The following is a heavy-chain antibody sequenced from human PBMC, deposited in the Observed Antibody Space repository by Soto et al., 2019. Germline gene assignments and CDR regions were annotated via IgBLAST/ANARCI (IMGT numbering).Heavy chain of an antibody. CDR3: ARECLGYCSSTSCCDAFDI. D-gene: IGHD2-2*01. CDR1: GFTFSSYW. J-gene: IGHJ3*02. V-gene: IGHV3-7*01. Sequence: VQLVESGGGLVQPGGSLRLSCAASGFTFSSYWMSWVRQAPGKGLEWVANIKQDGSEKYYVDSVKGRFTISRDNAKNSLYLQMNSLRTEDTAVYYCARECLGYCSSTSCCDAFDIWGQGTMVTVSS. CDR2: IKQDGSEK.